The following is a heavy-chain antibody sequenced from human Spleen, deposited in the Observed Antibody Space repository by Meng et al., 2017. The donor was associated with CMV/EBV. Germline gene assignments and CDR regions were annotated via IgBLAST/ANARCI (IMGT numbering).Heavy chain of an antibody. V-gene: IGHV1-69*02. CDR2: IIPILGIP. Sequence: SVKVSCKASGYTFTGYYMHWVRQAPGQGLEWMGRIIPILGIPKYAQKFQGRLTITADKSTSTAYMELNSLRSEDTAVYYCARLPPAVVDYWGQGTLVTVSS. J-gene: IGHJ4*02. D-gene: IGHD2-2*01. CDR3: ARLPPAVVDY. CDR1: GYTFTGYY.